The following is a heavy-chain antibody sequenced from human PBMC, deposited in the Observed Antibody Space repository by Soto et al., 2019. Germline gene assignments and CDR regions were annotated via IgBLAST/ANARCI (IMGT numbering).Heavy chain of an antibody. CDR2: IYYSGST. J-gene: IGHJ5*01. Sequence: PSENLSLTCTVSVGSISSSSYYWGWIRQPPGKGLEWIGSIYYSGSTYYNPSLKSRVTISVDTSKNQFSLKLSSVTAADTAVYYCARNDVYDSSGDPWGDSWGQGSLVTLAS. D-gene: IGHD3-22*01. CDR1: VGSISSSSYY. V-gene: IGHV4-39*01. CDR3: ARNDVYDSSGDPWGDS.